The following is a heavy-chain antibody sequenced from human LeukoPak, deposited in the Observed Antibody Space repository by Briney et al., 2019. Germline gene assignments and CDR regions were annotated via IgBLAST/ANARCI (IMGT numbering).Heavy chain of an antibody. V-gene: IGHV4-61*01. J-gene: IGHJ4*02. CDR1: GGSVSSGSYY. Sequence: SETLSLTCTVSGGSVSSGSYYWSWIPQPPGKGLDWIGYIYYSGSTNYNPSLKNRVTISLDTSKNQFSLRLSSVTAADTAVYYCALWFCSRTSCYVDYWGQGTLVTVCS. CDR2: IYYSGST. D-gene: IGHD2-2*01. CDR3: ALWFCSRTSCYVDY.